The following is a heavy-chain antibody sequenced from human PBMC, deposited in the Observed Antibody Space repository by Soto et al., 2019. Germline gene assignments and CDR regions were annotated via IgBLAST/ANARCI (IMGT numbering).Heavy chain of an antibody. CDR1: GGSISSYY. Sequence: PSETLSLTCTVSGGSISSYYWSWIRQPPGKGLEWIGHIYYSGSTNYNPSLKSRVTISVDKSKNQFSLKLSSVTAADTAVYYCARVWTTVTNWFDPWGQGTLVTVSS. CDR3: ARVWTTVTNWFDP. J-gene: IGHJ5*02. CDR2: IYYSGST. D-gene: IGHD4-17*01. V-gene: IGHV4-59*12.